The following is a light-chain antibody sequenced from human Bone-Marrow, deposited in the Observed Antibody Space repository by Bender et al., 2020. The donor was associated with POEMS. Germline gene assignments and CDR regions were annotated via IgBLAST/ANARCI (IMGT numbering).Light chain of an antibody. V-gene: IGLV2-14*03. CDR3: SSYTGSSTQV. J-gene: IGLJ3*02. CDR1: TNDIGHYNY. CDR2: EVG. Sequence: QSALTQPRSVSGSPGQSVTISCTGTTNDIGHYNYVSWYQQHPGKAPKLIIFEVGNRPSGISDRFSGSKSGSTASLTISGLRSEDEADYYCSSYTGSSTQVFGGGTKVTVL.